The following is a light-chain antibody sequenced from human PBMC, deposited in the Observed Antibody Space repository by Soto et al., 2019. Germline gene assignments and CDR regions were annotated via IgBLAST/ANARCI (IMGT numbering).Light chain of an antibody. CDR1: SSDVGGYNY. V-gene: IGLV2-11*01. CDR3: CSYAGSYSLYV. J-gene: IGLJ1*01. CDR2: DVS. Sequence: QSALTQPRSVSGSPGQSVTISCTGTSSDVGGYNYVSWYQQHPGKAPKLTIYDVSERPSGVPDRFSGSKSGNTASLTISGLQAEDEDDYYCCSYAGSYSLYVFGTGTKLTVL.